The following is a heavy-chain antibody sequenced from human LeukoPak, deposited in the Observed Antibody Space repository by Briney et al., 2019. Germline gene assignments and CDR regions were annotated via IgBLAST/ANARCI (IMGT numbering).Heavy chain of an antibody. J-gene: IGHJ4*02. Sequence: SETLSLTCTVSGGSISSYYWSWIRQPPGKGLEWIGYIYYSGSTNYNPSLKSRVTISVDTSKNQFSLKLSSVTAADTAVYYCARDQRDGYSDYWSQGTLVTVSS. CDR2: IYYSGST. V-gene: IGHV4-59*01. CDR3: ARDQRDGYSDY. D-gene: IGHD5-24*01. CDR1: GGSISSYY.